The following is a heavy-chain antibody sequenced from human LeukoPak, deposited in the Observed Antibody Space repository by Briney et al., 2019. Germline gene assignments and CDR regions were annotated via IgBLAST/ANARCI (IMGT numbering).Heavy chain of an antibody. V-gene: IGHV4-59*08. Sequence: SETLSLTCTVSGGSISGYYWSWIRQPPGKGLEWIGYIYYTGSTNYKPSLKSRVTMSVDTSRNQFSLKLSSMTAADTAVYYCARHQTIQVFDYWGQGTLVTVSS. CDR2: IYYTGST. CDR3: ARHQTIQVFDY. D-gene: IGHD3-3*01. CDR1: GGSISGYY. J-gene: IGHJ4*02.